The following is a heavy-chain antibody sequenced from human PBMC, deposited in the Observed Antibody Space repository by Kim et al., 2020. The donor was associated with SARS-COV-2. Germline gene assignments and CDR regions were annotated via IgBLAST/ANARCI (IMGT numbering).Heavy chain of an antibody. J-gene: IGHJ4*02. D-gene: IGHD3-22*01. CDR3: ARQVYDSSGYYYLDS. CDR1: GGSISSSSYF. V-gene: IGHV4-39*01. CDR2: IYYSGST. Sequence: SETLSLTCTVSGGSISSSSYFWGWIRQSPGKGLEWIGNIYYSGSTYYNPSLKSRVTMSVDTSKNQFSLKLSSVTAADTAVYYCARQVYDSSGYYYLDSWGQGTLVTVSS.